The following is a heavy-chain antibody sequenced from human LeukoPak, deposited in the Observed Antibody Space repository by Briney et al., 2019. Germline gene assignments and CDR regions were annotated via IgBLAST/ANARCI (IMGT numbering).Heavy chain of an antibody. V-gene: IGHV4-39*07. CDR3: ARDRGAYDILTGYYDY. J-gene: IGHJ4*02. D-gene: IGHD3-9*01. Sequence: SETLSLTCTVSGGSISSSSYYWGRIRQPPGKGLEWIGSIYYSGSTYYNPSLKSRVTISVDTSKNQFSLKLSSVTAADTAVYYCARDRGAYDILTGYYDYWGQGTLVTVSS. CDR2: IYYSGST. CDR1: GGSISSSSYY.